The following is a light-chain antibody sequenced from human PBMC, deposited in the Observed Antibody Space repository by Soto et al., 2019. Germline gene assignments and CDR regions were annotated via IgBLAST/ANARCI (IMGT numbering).Light chain of an antibody. V-gene: IGLV2-8*01. CDR3: NSYAGSNIVV. J-gene: IGLJ2*01. CDR1: SSDVGGYKY. CDR2: EVS. Sequence: QSALTQPPSASGSPGQSVTISCTGTSSDVGGYKYVSWYQQHPGKAPKLMIYEVSQRPSGVPDRFSGSKSGNTASLTVSGLQAEDEADYYCNSYAGSNIVVFGGGTKVTVL.